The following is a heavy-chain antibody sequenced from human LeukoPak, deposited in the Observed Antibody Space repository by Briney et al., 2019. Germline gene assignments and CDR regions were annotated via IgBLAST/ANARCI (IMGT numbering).Heavy chain of an antibody. V-gene: IGHV1-18*04. CDR2: ISAYSGNT. Sequence: ASVKVCFKAAGYTFNTYSISWVGEAPGQGVEWMEWISAYSGNTNYAQKIQDRVTISPDTSTSTVYMELRSLKSDDTAVYYCAATGDAFDLWGQGTMVAVSS. CDR3: AATGDAFDL. CDR1: GYTFNTYS. D-gene: IGHD4-17*01. J-gene: IGHJ3*01.